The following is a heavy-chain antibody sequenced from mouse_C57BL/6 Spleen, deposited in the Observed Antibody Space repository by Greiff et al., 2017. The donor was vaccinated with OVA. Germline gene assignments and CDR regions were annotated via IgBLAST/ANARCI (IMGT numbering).Heavy chain of an antibody. CDR3: ARNPPPMRYGSSTGYFDV. V-gene: IGHV1-26*01. Sequence: VQLQQSGPELVKPGASVKISCKASGYTFTDYYMNWVKQSHGKSLEWIGDINPNNGGPSYNQKFKGKATLTVDKSSSTAYMELRSLTSADSAVYYCARNPPPMRYGSSTGYFDVWGTGTTVTVSS. CDR1: GYTFTDYY. CDR2: INPNNGGP. J-gene: IGHJ1*03. D-gene: IGHD1-1*01.